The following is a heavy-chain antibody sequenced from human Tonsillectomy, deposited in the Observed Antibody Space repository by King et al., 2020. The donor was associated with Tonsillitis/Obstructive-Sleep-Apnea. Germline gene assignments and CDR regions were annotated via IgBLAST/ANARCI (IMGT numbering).Heavy chain of an antibody. D-gene: IGHD3-16*01. J-gene: IGHJ3*01. V-gene: IGHV1-46*01. Sequence: QLVQSGAEVKKPGASVKVSCKASENTFTRYFLHWVRQAPGQGLEWMGFINPTAGTTKYVQKFQGRVTMTTDTSTSTVYMELSSLRYEDTAVYYCARVRSRIPFGGIPNDAFDVWGQGTMVTVSS. CDR1: ENTFTRYF. CDR2: INPTAGTT. CDR3: ARVRSRIPFGGIPNDAFDV.